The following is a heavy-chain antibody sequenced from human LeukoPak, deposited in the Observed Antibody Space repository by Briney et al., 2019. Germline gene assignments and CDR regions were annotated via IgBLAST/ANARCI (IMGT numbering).Heavy chain of an antibody. J-gene: IGHJ4*02. D-gene: IGHD3-22*01. CDR2: INPNSGGT. CDR3: ARNYDSSGHNDY. CDR1: GYTFNDYY. Sequence: ASVKVSCKASGYTFNDYYIHWVRQAPGQGLEWMGWINPNSGGTNYAQKLQGRVTMTTDTSTSTAYMELSRLRSDDTAVYYCARNYDSSGHNDYWGQGTLVTVSS. V-gene: IGHV1-2*02.